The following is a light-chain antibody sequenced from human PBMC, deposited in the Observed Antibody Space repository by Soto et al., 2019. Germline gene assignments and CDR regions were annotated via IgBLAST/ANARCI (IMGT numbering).Light chain of an antibody. CDR2: GAS. J-gene: IGKJ5*01. V-gene: IGKV3-15*01. CDR3: QQYNNWPPIT. Sequence: EIVLTQSPGILSLSPGERATLSCRASQSVSSNLAWYQQKPGQAPRLLIYGASTRATGIPARFSGSGSGTEFTLTISSLQSEDFAVYCCQQYNNWPPITFGQGTRLEIK. CDR1: QSVSSN.